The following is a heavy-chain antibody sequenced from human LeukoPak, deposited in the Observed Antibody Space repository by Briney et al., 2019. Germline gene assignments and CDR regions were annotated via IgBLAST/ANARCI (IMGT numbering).Heavy chain of an antibody. CDR2: IYYSGST. V-gene: IGHV4-59*01. D-gene: IGHD2-2*01. Sequence: SETLSLTCTVSGGSISSYYWSWIRQPPGKGLEWIGYIYYSGSTNYNPSLKSRVTISVDTSKNQFSLKLSSVTAADTAVYYCARDRGVVPAAMDPHKAAEWFDPWGQGTLVTVSS. J-gene: IGHJ5*02. CDR3: ARDRGVVPAAMDPHKAAEWFDP. CDR1: GGSISSYY.